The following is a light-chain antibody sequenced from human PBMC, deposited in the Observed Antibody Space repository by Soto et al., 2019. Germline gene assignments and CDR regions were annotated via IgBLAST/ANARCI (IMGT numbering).Light chain of an antibody. V-gene: IGKV3D-20*01. CDR3: QQYGSSPCT. CDR1: QSVSSSC. CDR2: DAS. Sequence: EIVLTQSPATLSLSAGERATLSCGASQSVSSSCLAWYQQKPGLAPRLLIYDASSRATGIPDRFSGSGSGTDFTLTISRLEPEDFAVHYCQQYGSSPCTFGQGTKLEIK. J-gene: IGKJ2*02.